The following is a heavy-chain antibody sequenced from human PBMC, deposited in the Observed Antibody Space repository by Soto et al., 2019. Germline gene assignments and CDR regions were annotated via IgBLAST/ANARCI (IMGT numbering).Heavy chain of an antibody. CDR2: IYSGGST. CDR3: ARDYGGDYVVN. Sequence: EVQLVETGGGLIQPGGSLRLSCAASGFTVSSNYMSWVRQAPGKGLEWVSVIYSGGSTYYADSVKGRFTISRDNSKNTLYLQMNSLRAEDTDVYYCARDYGGDYVVNWGQGTLVTVSS. CDR1: GFTVSSNY. V-gene: IGHV3-53*02. J-gene: IGHJ4*02. D-gene: IGHD4-17*01.